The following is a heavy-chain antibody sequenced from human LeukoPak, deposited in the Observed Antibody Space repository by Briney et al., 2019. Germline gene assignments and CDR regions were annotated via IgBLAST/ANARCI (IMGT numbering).Heavy chain of an antibody. CDR1: GGSISSGDYY. Sequence: SETLSLTCTVSGGSISSGDYYWSWIRQPPGKGLEWIGYIYYSGSTYYNPSLKSRVTISVDTSKNQFSLKLSSVTAADTAVYYCATRRRYDFWSGYRDYWGQGTLVTVSS. CDR2: IYYSGST. CDR3: ATRRRYDFWSGYRDY. V-gene: IGHV4-30-4*08. D-gene: IGHD3-3*01. J-gene: IGHJ4*02.